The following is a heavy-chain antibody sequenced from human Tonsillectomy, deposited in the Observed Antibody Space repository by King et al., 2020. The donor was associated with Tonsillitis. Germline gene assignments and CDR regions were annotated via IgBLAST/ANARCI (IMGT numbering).Heavy chain of an antibody. CDR1: GFTFSSYA. Sequence: VQLVESGGGVVQPGRSLRLSCAASGFTFSSYAMHWVRQAPGKGLEWVAVIPYDGSNKYYADSVKGRFTISRDNSKNTLYLQMNSLRAEDTAVYYCARDANTLETYYFDYWGQGTLVTVSS. CDR2: IPYDGSNK. D-gene: IGHD2-2*02. V-gene: IGHV3-30-3*01. J-gene: IGHJ4*02. CDR3: ARDANTLETYYFDY.